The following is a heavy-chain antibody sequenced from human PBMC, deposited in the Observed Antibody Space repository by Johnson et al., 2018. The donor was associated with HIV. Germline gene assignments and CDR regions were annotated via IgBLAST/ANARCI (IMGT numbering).Heavy chain of an antibody. CDR2: IWYDGSNK. V-gene: IGHV3-33*01. CDR1: GFTFSSYG. Sequence: QVQLVESGGGVVQPGRSLRLSCAASGFTFSSYGMHWVRQVPGKGLDWVAVIWYDGSNKYYADSVKGRFTISRDNSTNTLYLQMNSLRAEDTAVYYCARVFLGSSWYSDAFDIWGQGTMVTVSS. CDR3: ARVFLGSSWYSDAFDI. J-gene: IGHJ3*02. D-gene: IGHD6-13*01.